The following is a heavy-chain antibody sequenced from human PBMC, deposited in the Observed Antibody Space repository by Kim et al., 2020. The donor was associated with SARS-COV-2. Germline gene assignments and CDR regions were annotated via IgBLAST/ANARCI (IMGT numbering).Heavy chain of an antibody. CDR3: ARSYYYGSGGFDP. D-gene: IGHD3-10*01. Sequence: YNPSLKRRVTMSVDPSKTQFSLKLSSVTAADTAVYSCARSYYYGSGGFDPWGQGTLVTVSS. V-gene: IGHV4-31*02. J-gene: IGHJ5*02.